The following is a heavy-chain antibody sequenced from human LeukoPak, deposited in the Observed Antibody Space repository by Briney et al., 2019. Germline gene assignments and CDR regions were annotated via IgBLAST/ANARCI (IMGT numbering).Heavy chain of an antibody. CDR2: INIGGTNT. Sequence: GGSLRLSCAASEFTFNDYYMSWIRQAPGKGLEWLSYINIGGTNTHYADSVKGRFTISRDNAKKSLYLEMNNLRAEDTAVYYCATDGAGFDTCGQGVLVTVSS. CDR3: ATDGAGFDT. J-gene: IGHJ5*02. V-gene: IGHV3-11*01. CDR1: EFTFNDYY.